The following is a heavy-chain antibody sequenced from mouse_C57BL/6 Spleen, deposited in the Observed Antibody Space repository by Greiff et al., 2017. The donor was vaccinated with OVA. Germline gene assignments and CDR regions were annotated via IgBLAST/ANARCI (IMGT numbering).Heavy chain of an antibody. CDR1: GYSITSGYS. Sequence: DVKLQESGPGLVKPSQSLSLTCSVTGYSITSGYSWNWIRQFPGNKLEWMGYISYDGSNNYNPSLKNRISITRDTSKNQFFLKLNSVTTEDTATYYCARDLSYGSSYWYFDVWGTGTTVTVSS. V-gene: IGHV3-6*01. CDR2: ISYDGSN. CDR3: ARDLSYGSSYWYFDV. J-gene: IGHJ1*03. D-gene: IGHD1-1*01.